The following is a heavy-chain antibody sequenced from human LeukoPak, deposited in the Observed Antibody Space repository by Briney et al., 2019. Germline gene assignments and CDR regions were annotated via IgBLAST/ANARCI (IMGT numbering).Heavy chain of an antibody. J-gene: IGHJ4*02. Sequence: SGPTLLKPPQTLTLTCTFSGFSLSTRGVGVGWIRQPPGKALEWLALTHWNDDKSYSPSLKSRLTITKDTSKNQVVLTMTNMDPVDTATYYCAHSDYDIMTGYYQIFDYWGQGTLVTVSS. CDR3: AHSDYDIMTGYYQIFDY. D-gene: IGHD3-9*01. CDR2: THWNDDK. CDR1: GFSLSTRGVG. V-gene: IGHV2-5*01.